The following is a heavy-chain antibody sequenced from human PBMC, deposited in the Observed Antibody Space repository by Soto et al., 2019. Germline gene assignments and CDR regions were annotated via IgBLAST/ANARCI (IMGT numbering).Heavy chain of an antibody. V-gene: IGHV3-74*01. CDR1: GFTFSNYW. CDR2: IDSYGSTT. J-gene: IGHJ4*02. CDR3: ARGGLHAYYKDN. D-gene: IGHD3-10*01. Sequence: EVQLVESGGGLVQPGGSLRLSCAASGFTFSNYWMHWVRQAPGEGLVWVSGIDSYGSTTNYADSVKGRFTVSRDNARNTLYLQMNSLRAEETAIYYCARGGLHAYYKDNWGQGILVTVSS.